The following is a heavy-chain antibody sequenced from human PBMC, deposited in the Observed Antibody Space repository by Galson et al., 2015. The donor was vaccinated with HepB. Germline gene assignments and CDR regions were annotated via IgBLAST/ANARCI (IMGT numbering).Heavy chain of an antibody. CDR3: ARASMYYYGSGSLYYMDV. D-gene: IGHD3-10*01. V-gene: IGHV3-53*01. J-gene: IGHJ6*03. Sequence: SLRLSCAASGFTVSSNYMSWVRQAPGKGLEWVSVIYSGGSTYYADSVKGRFTISRDNSKNTLYLQMNSLRAEDTAVYYCARASMYYYGSGSLYYMDVWGKGTTVTVSS. CDR2: IYSGGST. CDR1: GFTVSSNY.